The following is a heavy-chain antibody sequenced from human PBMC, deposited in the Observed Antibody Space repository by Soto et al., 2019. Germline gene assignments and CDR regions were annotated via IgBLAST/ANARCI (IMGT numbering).Heavy chain of an antibody. V-gene: IGHV3-21*01. Sequence: GGSLRLSCAASGFTFSSYSMNWVRQAPGKGLEWVSSISSSSSYIYYADSVKGRFTISRDNAKNSLYLQMNSLRAEDTAVYYCARELAYYDFWSARTGGWFDPWAQETLV. CDR2: ISSSSSYI. J-gene: IGHJ5*02. CDR3: ARELAYYDFWSARTGGWFDP. D-gene: IGHD3-3*01. CDR1: GFTFSSYS.